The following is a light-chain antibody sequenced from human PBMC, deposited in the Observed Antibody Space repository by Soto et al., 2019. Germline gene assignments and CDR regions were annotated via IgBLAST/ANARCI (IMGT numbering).Light chain of an antibody. Sequence: QSVLTQPASVSGSPEQSITISCTGTSSDVGGYDFVSWYQHHPGKAPQLMIYEVSNRPSGVSSRFSGSKSGNTASLTISGLQAEDEADYFCSSYTSSTSYVFGTGTKLTVL. CDR1: SSDVGGYDF. V-gene: IGLV2-14*01. CDR2: EVS. CDR3: SSYTSSTSYV. J-gene: IGLJ1*01.